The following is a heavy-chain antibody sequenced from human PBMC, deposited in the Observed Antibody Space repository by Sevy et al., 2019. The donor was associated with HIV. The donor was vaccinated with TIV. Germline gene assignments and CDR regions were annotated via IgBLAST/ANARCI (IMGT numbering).Heavy chain of an antibody. V-gene: IGHV3-48*01. D-gene: IGHD6-19*01. CDR3: TRTPPYSSGWYGIDY. Sequence: GGSLRLSCAASGFTFSSYSMNWVRQAPGKGLEWVSYISRSSSTIYYVDSVKGRFTISRDNAKNSLCLQMNTLRAEDTAGYYCTRTPPYSSGWYGIDYWGQGTLVTVSS. CDR2: ISRSSSTI. CDR1: GFTFSSYS. J-gene: IGHJ4*02.